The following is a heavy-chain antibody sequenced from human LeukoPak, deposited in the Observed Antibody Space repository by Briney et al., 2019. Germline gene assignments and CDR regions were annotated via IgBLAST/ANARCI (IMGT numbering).Heavy chain of an antibody. Sequence: GGSLRLSCAVSGFSVSRNYMSWVRQAPGKGLEWVSLIFSGGTYYADSVKGRFTISRDNSKNTLYLQVNSLRAEDTAVYYCARGTLNIPGEQGAFDYWGQGTLVTVSS. J-gene: IGHJ4*02. CDR3: ARGTLNIPGEQGAFDY. D-gene: IGHD1-14*01. CDR2: IFSGGT. V-gene: IGHV3-66*01. CDR1: GFSVSRNY.